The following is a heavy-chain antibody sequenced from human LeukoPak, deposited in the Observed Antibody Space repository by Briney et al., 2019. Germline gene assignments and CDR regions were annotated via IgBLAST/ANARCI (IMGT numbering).Heavy chain of an antibody. V-gene: IGHV3-53*01. CDR3: ARSGSGWFDY. D-gene: IGHD6-19*01. CDR2: IYSDGNT. Sequence: PGGSLRLSCAASGFAVSSNYMSWVRQAPGKGLEWVSVIYSDGNTYYADSVKGRFTISRDNSKNTVHLQMNSLRAEDTAVYYCARSGSGWFDYWGQGTLVTVSS. CDR1: GFAVSSNY. J-gene: IGHJ4*02.